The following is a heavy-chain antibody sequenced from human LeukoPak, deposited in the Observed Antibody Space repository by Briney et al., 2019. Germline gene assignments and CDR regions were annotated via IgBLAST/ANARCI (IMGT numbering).Heavy chain of an antibody. CDR1: GFTFSTYS. CDR3: ARYISWWDV. V-gene: IGHV3-21*01. J-gene: IGHJ6*04. CDR2: ISSSSTYI. Sequence: GGSLRLSCAASGFTFSTYSMNWVRQAPGKGLEWVSSISSSSTYIYYADSVKGRFTISRDNAKNSLYLQTNSLRAEDTAVYYCARYISWWDVWGKGTTVTISS. D-gene: IGHD6-13*01.